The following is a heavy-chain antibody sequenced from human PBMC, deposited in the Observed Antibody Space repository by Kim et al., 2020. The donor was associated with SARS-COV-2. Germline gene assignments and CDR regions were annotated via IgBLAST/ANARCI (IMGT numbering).Heavy chain of an antibody. Sequence: GGSLRLSCVASGFSFSSYWMHWVRQAPGKGLVWVSRISGNGNNTTYADSVKGRFTVSRDNAKNTLYLQMNSLRAEDTAVYYCARDRGNTMTTAYWDQGAL. CDR2: ISGNGNNT. D-gene: IGHD4-17*01. J-gene: IGHJ4*02. V-gene: IGHV3-74*01. CDR3: ARDRGNTMTTAY. CDR1: GFSFSSYW.